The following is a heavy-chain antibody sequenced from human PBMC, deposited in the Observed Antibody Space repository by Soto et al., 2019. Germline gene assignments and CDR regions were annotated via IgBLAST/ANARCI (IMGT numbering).Heavy chain of an antibody. Sequence: QVQLVESGGRVVQPGRSLRLSCATSGFTSSIYPLHWVRQAPGKGLEWVAVSSNEANTKNYADSVKGRFSVFRDNSKNTLYLEMNSLRVEDTAVYYCARALISQSGFASQYFHSRGQGTLVTVSS. J-gene: IGHJ4*02. CDR1: GFTSSIYP. CDR3: ARALISQSGFASQYFHS. CDR2: SSNEANTK. V-gene: IGHV3-30-3*01. D-gene: IGHD3-3*01.